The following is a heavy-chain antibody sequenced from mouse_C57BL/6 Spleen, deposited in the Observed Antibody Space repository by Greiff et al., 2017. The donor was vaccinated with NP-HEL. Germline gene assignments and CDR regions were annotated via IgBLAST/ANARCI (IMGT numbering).Heavy chain of an antibody. V-gene: IGHV2-9-1*01. CDR2: IWTGGGT. Sequence: VKLMESGPGLVAPSQSLSITCTVSGFSLTSYAISWVRQPPGKGLEWLGVIWTGGGTNYNSALKSRLSISKDNSKSQVFLKMNSLQTDDTARYYCARNIYGSSYYAMDYWGQGTSVTVSS. CDR3: ARNIYGSSYYAMDY. J-gene: IGHJ4*01. CDR1: GFSLTSYA. D-gene: IGHD1-1*01.